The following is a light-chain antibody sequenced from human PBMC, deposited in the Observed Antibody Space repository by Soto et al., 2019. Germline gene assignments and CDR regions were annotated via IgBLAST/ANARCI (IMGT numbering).Light chain of an antibody. J-gene: IGKJ1*01. Sequence: EIVLTQSPATLSLSPGERATLSCRASQSVSSSYLAWYQQKPGQAPRPLIYGASSRAIGIPDRFSGSGSGKDFTLTISRLEPEDFAVYYCQQYGSSPWTFGQGTKVDIK. CDR3: QQYGSSPWT. V-gene: IGKV3-20*01. CDR2: GAS. CDR1: QSVSSSY.